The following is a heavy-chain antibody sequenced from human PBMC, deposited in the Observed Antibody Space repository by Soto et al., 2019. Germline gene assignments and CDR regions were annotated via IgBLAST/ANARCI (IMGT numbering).Heavy chain of an antibody. CDR1: GFSVSSGNYY. V-gene: IGHV4-61*01. Sequence: SETLSLTCPFSGFSVSSGNYYWSWIRQPPGKGLEWIGFIYYTGSTSYNPSLKSRVTISMDTSKNQFSLKLTSVTAADTAVYYCASALYCSGGSCSFDPWGQGTLVTVSS. D-gene: IGHD2-15*01. CDR3: ASALYCSGGSCSFDP. J-gene: IGHJ5*02. CDR2: IYYTGST.